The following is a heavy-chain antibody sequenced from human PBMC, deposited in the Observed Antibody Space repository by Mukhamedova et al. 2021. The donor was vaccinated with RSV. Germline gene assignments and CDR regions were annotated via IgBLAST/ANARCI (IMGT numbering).Heavy chain of an antibody. Sequence: VRQMPGKGLEWMGFIYPGDSETKYSPPFQGQVTISVDKSISTAYLQWSSLKASDTAMYYCARREGSGSYSSAYYYMDVWGKGTTV. CDR3: ARREGSGSYSSAYYYMDV. V-gene: IGHV5-51*01. D-gene: IGHD3-10*01. J-gene: IGHJ6*03. CDR2: IYPGDSET.